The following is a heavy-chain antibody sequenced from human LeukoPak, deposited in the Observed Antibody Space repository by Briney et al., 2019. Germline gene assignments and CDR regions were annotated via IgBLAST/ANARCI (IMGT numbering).Heavy chain of an antibody. Sequence: GGSLRLSCAASGFTFSSYAMSWVRQAPGKGLEWVANIKQDGSEKFYVDSVKGRFTISRDNAKNSLYLQMNSLRAEDTAVYYCARKDLYTSGWYAFDWWGQGTLVTVSS. CDR1: GFTFSSYA. CDR3: ARKDLYTSGWYAFDW. D-gene: IGHD6-19*01. CDR2: IKQDGSEK. J-gene: IGHJ4*02. V-gene: IGHV3-7*04.